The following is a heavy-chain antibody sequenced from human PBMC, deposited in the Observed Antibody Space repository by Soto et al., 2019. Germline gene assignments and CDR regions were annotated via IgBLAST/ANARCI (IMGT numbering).Heavy chain of an antibody. CDR3: ASGAERYFDWRDIGRDYYGTDV. D-gene: IGHD3-9*01. V-gene: IGHV1-2*04. CDR1: GYTFTGYY. Sequence: QVQLVQSGAEVKKPGASVKVSCKASGYTFTGYYMHWVRQAPGQGLVWMGWINPHSGGTNYAQKLQGWVTMTRDTSSSTDYMELSRLRYDDTAVYYCASGAERYFDWRDIGRDYYGTDVWGQGTTVTVSS. J-gene: IGHJ6*02. CDR2: INPHSGGT.